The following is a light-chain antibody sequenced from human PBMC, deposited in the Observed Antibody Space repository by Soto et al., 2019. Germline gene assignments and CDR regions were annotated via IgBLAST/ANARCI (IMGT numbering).Light chain of an antibody. CDR1: QTIIDN. CDR2: GAS. J-gene: IGKJ5*01. CDR3: QNYHLALGT. Sequence: DIELTQSPSSLSSSAGETVTLSCRASQTIIDNLAGYHQRPGEVATILIYGASTLHSGGPSRFCGSGSGTHFTLTISSLQPEDVATYYCQNYHLALGTFGQGTTLEIK. V-gene: IGKV1-27*01.